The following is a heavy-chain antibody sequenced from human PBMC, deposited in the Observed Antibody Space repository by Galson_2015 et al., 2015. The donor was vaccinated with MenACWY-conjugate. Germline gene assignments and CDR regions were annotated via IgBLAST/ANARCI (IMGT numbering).Heavy chain of an antibody. J-gene: IGHJ4*02. Sequence: STSYADSVKGRFTISRDNAKNTLYLQMNSLRAEDTAVYYCAQYCSSTSCYAGKGAWGQGTLVTVSS. V-gene: IGHV3-74*01. CDR2: ST. CDR3: AQYCSSTSCYAGKGA. D-gene: IGHD2-2*01.